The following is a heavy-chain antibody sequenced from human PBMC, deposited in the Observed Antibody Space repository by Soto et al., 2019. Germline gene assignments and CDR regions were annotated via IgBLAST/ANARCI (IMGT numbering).Heavy chain of an antibody. Sequence: GGSLTLSCTASGFTFSSYEMNWVRQAPGKGLEWVSYISSSGSTIYYADSVKGRFTISRDNAKNSLYLQMNSLRAEDTAVYYCARGGYSYGYYVYWGQGTLVTVSS. CDR1: GFTFSSYE. CDR2: ISSSGSTI. V-gene: IGHV3-48*03. D-gene: IGHD5-18*01. CDR3: ARGGYSYGYYVY. J-gene: IGHJ4*02.